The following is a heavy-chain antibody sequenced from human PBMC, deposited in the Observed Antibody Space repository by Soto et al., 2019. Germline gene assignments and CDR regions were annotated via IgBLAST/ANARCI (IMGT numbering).Heavy chain of an antibody. CDR1: GYVHISYG. CDR3: ARDQRYYGSGSYYSDS. CDR2: ISAYTGKA. V-gene: IGHV1-18*04. D-gene: IGHD3-10*01. J-gene: IGHJ4*02. Sequence: QVQLVQSGPEVKKPGASVKVSCKTSGYVHISYGISWVRQAPGHGLEWVGWISAYTGKADYAQKFQGRVTMTTETSTSTAFLELRSLRSDDTAVYYCARDQRYYGSGSYYSDSWGQGTLVTVSS.